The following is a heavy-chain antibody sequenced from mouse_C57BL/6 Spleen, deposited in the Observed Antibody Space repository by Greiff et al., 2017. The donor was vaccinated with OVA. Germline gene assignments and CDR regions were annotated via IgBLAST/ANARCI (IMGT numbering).Heavy chain of an antibody. CDR2: INPNNGGT. CDR3: ARYYYGSSYDAMDY. Sequence: EVQLQQSGPELVKPGASVKISCKASGYTFTDYYMNWVKQSHGKSLEWIGDINPNNGGTSYNQKFKGKATLTVHKSSSTAYMELRSLTSEDSAVYYCARYYYGSSYDAMDYWGQGTSGTVSS. D-gene: IGHD1-1*01. CDR1: GYTFTDYY. V-gene: IGHV1-26*01. J-gene: IGHJ4*01.